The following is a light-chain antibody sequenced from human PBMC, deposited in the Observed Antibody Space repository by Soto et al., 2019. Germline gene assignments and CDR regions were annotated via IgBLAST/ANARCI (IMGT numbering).Light chain of an antibody. Sequence: DIQMTQSPSSLSASVGDRVTITCRASQPIGTFLNWYQQSTGKAPRLLIYDASTLHSGVPSRFSGSGSGTHFTLTISSLRPEDVATYYCQHSYNTPWTFGQGTKVDIK. J-gene: IGKJ1*01. CDR1: QPIGTF. CDR3: QHSYNTPWT. CDR2: DAS. V-gene: IGKV1-39*01.